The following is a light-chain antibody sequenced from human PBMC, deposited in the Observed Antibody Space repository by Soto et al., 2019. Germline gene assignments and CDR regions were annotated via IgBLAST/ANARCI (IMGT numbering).Light chain of an antibody. V-gene: IGLV1-44*01. CDR3: ATWDDSLNGYV. CDR1: YSNVGSNA. CDR2: SNN. Sequence: QPVLTQPPSASGSPGQRVTISCSGSYSNVGSNAVNWYQQLPGTAPTLLIYSNNERLSGVPDRFSGSKSGTSASLAISGLQSEDEADYYCATWDDSLNGYVFGTGTKLTVL. J-gene: IGLJ1*01.